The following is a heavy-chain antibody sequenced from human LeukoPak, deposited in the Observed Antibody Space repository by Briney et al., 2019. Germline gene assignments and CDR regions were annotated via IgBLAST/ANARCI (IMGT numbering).Heavy chain of an antibody. J-gene: IGHJ4*02. Sequence: SETLSLTCTVSGGSISSYYWSWIRQPAGKGPEWIGRIYTSGNTNYNPSLKSRVTISVDKSKNQFSLKLSSVTAADTAVYYCAKANYYGSGSYHYFDYWGQGTLVTVSS. CDR2: IYTSGNT. CDR3: AKANYYGSGSYHYFDY. V-gene: IGHV4-4*07. D-gene: IGHD3-10*01. CDR1: GGSISSYY.